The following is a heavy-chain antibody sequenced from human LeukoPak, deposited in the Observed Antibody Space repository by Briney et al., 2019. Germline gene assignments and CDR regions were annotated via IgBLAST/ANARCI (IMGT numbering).Heavy chain of an antibody. Sequence: SETLSLTCTVSGDSISSNNYYWNWIRQPAGKGLEWIGRIYISGSTNYNPSLKSRVSISLDTSKNQFSLKLSSVTAADTAVYYCARVGSEAAALSAYYYYYMDVWGKGTTVTISS. CDR1: GDSISSNNYY. J-gene: IGHJ6*03. V-gene: IGHV4-61*02. D-gene: IGHD2-15*01. CDR2: IYISGST. CDR3: ARVGSEAAALSAYYYYYMDV.